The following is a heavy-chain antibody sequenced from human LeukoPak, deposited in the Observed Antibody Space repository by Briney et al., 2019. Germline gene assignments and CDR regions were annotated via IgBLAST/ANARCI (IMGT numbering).Heavy chain of an antibody. CDR3: ARRSCSGGWCYLDY. J-gene: IGHJ4*02. D-gene: IGHD2-15*01. V-gene: IGHV5-10-1*01. Sequence: PAESLQISCKASGYSFTTYWISWVRQMPAKGLVWMGRIDPSDSYTNYSASFQGHVTISADKSISTAYLQWSSLKASDTAMYYCARRSCSGGWCYLDYWGQGTLVTVSS. CDR2: IDPSDSYT. CDR1: GYSFTTYW.